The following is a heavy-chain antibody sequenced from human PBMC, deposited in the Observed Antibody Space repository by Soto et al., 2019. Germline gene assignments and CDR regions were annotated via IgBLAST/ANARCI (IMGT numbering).Heavy chain of an antibody. Sequence: PSETLSLTCTVSGGSISSYYWSWIRQPPGKGLEWIGYIYYSGSTNYNPSLKSRVTISVDTSKNQFSLKLSSVTAADTAVYYCARHAVGYCSGGSCYGGFESWFDPWGQGTLVTVSS. J-gene: IGHJ5*02. V-gene: IGHV4-59*08. CDR1: GGSISSYY. CDR3: ARHAVGYCSGGSCYGGFESWFDP. D-gene: IGHD2-15*01. CDR2: IYYSGST.